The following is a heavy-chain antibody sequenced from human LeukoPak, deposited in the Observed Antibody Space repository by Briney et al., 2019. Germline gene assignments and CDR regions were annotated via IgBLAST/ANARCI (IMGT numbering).Heavy chain of an antibody. CDR3: AKVVVAATFYYGMDV. V-gene: IGHV3-30*18. J-gene: IGHJ6*02. D-gene: IGHD2-15*01. CDR2: ISYDGSNK. CDR1: GFTFSSYG. Sequence: GGSLRLSCAASGFTFSSYGMHWVRQAPGKGLAWVAVISYDGSNKYYADSVKGRFTISRDNSKNTLYLQMNSRRAEDTAVYYCAKVVVAATFYYGMDVWGQGTTVTVSS.